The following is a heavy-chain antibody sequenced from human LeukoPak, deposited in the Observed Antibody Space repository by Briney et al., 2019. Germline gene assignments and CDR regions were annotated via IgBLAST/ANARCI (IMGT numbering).Heavy chain of an antibody. J-gene: IGHJ4*02. CDR2: IKSKADGGTT. CDR3: TDPPTSL. CDR1: GFNFTNAW. D-gene: IGHD1-1*01. V-gene: IGHV3-15*01. Sequence: PGESLRLSCAASGFNFTNAWVSWVRRAPGKGLEWLGRIKSKADGGTTLHATSVEDRFAISRDDSINTLYPQMNSLKIEDTAVYYCTDPPTSLWGQGILVTVSS.